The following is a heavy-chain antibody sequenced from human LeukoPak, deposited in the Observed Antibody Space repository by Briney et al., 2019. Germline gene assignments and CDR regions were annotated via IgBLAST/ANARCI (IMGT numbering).Heavy chain of an antibody. D-gene: IGHD3-22*01. J-gene: IGHJ4*02. CDR3: ARDPSYDSGGYYFDY. V-gene: IGHV1-69*04. CDR1: GGTFSSYA. CDR2: IIPIFGIA. Sequence: GSSVKVSCKAYGGTFSSYAISWVRLAPGQGLEWMGRIIPIFGIANYAQKFQGRVTITADKSTSTAYMELSSLRSEDTAVYYCARDPSYDSGGYYFDYWGQGTLVTVSS.